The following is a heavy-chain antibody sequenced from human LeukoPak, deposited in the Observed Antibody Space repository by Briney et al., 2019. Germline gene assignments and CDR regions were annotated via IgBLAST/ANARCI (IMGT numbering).Heavy chain of an antibody. V-gene: IGHV4-30-2*01. J-gene: IGHJ4*02. Sequence: SETLSLTCAVSGGSISSGGYTWSWFRQPPGKGLEWIGYIYHSGRSYSNPSLESRVTILVGTSRNQFSLKVSSVTAADTAVYYCARTKGGGDSVDYWGQGTLVTVSS. CDR3: ARTKGGGDSVDY. D-gene: IGHD4-23*01. CDR2: IYHSGRS. CDR1: GGSISSGGYT.